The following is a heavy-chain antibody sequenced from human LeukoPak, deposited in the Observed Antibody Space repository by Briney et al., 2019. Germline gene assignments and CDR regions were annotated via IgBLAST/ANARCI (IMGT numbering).Heavy chain of an antibody. D-gene: IGHD3-9*01. J-gene: IGHJ4*02. CDR3: ATYYDILSGYTFDY. CDR2: IHDTGST. CDR1: GGSISRSNW. Sequence: SETLSLTRTVSGGSISRSNWWSWVRQPPGKGLEWIGEIHDTGSTNYNPPLKSRVTMSLDKSKNQFSLNLNSVTAADTAVYYCATYYDILSGYTFDYWGQGTLVAVSS. V-gene: IGHV4-4*02.